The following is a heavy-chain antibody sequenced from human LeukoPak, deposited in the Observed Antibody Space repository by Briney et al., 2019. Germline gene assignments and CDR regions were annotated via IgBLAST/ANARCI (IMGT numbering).Heavy chain of an antibody. CDR2: IIPIFGTA. J-gene: IGHJ6*03. D-gene: IGHD2-15*01. V-gene: IGHV1-69*06. Sequence: GASVKVSCKASGGTFSSYAISWVRQAPGQGLEWMGGIIPIFGTANYAQKFQGRVTITADKSTSTAYMELSSLRSEGTAVYYCARGYCSGGSCYDRYYYYYMDVWGKGTTVTVSS. CDR1: GGTFSSYA. CDR3: ARGYCSGGSCYDRYYYYYMDV.